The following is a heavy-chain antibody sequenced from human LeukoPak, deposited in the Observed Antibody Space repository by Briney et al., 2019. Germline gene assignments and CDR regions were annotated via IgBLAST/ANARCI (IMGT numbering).Heavy chain of an antibody. J-gene: IGHJ6*03. CDR3: AWTTATMITHYYYYYMDV. Sequence: SGPALVKPTQTLTLTCTFSGFSLSTSGMCVSWIRQPPGKALEWLARIDWDDDKYYSTSLKTRPTISKDTSKNQVVPTMTNMDPVDTATYYCAWTTATMITHYYYYYMDVWGKGTTVTVSS. D-gene: IGHD3-16*01. CDR2: IDWDDDK. CDR1: GFSLSTSGMC. V-gene: IGHV2-70*11.